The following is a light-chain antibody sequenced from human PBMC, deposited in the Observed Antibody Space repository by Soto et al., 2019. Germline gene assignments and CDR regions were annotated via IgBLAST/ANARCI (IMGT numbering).Light chain of an antibody. CDR3: CSYAGPSTI. J-gene: IGLJ2*01. Sequence: QSVLTQPASVSGSPGQSITISCTGTRRDVGSYNFVSWFQQHPGKVPKLIIYEGTDRPSGVSNRFSASKSGNTASLTISGLQAEDEAEYYCCSYAGPSTIFGGGTKLTVL. V-gene: IGLV2-23*01. CDR2: EGT. CDR1: RRDVGSYNF.